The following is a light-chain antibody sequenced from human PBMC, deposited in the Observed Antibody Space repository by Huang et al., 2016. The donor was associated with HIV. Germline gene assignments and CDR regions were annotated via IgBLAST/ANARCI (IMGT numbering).Light chain of an antibody. V-gene: IGKV3-20*01. CDR2: GAS. CDR3: QQYGSLSPFT. CDR1: QSVSNTY. J-gene: IGKJ2*01. Sequence: EIVLTQSPGTLSLSPGDRAILSCRASQSVSNTYLAGYQQNPGQAPRLLISGASNRATGIPDRFSGSGSGTDFTLTISRLEPEDFGVYYCQQYGSLSPFTFGQGTKLEIQ.